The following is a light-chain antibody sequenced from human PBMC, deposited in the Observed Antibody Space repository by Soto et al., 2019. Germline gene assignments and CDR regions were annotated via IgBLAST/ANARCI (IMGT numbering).Light chain of an antibody. CDR2: DAS. CDR1: QSISSW. Sequence: DIQMTQSPSTLSASVGDRVTITCRASQSISSWLAWYQQKPGIAPKLLIYDASSLESGVPSRFSGSGSGTEFTLTISSLQPDDFATYYCQQYNSYSRTFGQGTKVDIK. V-gene: IGKV1-5*01. J-gene: IGKJ1*01. CDR3: QQYNSYSRT.